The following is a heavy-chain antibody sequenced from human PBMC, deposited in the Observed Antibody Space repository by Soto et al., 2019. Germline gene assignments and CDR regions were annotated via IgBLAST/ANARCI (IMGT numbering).Heavy chain of an antibody. CDR3: AKDAVYKDGLWLMDS. J-gene: IGHJ5*02. D-gene: IGHD2-21*01. CDR2: VTGSGGQI. Sequence: GGSLRLSCAASGFTISTYAMTWVRQAPGKGLECVSGVTGSGGQIHYADSVKGRFTISKDNSKNTLYLQMSSLREEDTALYYCAKDAVYKDGLWLMDSWGRELWSPSPQ. CDR1: GFTISTYA. V-gene: IGHV3-23*01.